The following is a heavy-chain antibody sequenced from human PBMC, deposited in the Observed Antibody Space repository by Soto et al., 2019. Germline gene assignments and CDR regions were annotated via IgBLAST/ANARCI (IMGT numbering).Heavy chain of an antibody. V-gene: IGHV3-23*01. J-gene: IGHJ4*02. CDR1: GFTFSSHA. CDR3: AKDLQVSGWLSAQTFDY. Sequence: EVQLLESGGGLVQPGGSLRLSCAVSGFTFSSHAMSWVRQAPGKGLECVSSITGSGDSTYYADSVKGRFTISRDKSKSTQYLQMTSLRAEDTAVYYCAKDLQVSGWLSAQTFDYWGQGTQVTVSS. CDR2: ITGSGDST. D-gene: IGHD6-19*01.